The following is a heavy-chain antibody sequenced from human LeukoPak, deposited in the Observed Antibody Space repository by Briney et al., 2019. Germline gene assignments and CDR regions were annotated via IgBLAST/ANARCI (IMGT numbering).Heavy chain of an antibody. D-gene: IGHD6-13*01. Sequence: ASVKVSCKASGYTFTTYYVDWVRQAPGQGLEWMGWISAYNGNTNYAQKLQGRVTMTTDTSTSTAYMELRSLRSDDTAVYYCARGGGRGTLAAAPHDYWGQGTLVTVSS. CDR3: ARGGGRGTLAAAPHDY. J-gene: IGHJ4*02. V-gene: IGHV1-18*04. CDR1: GYTFTTYY. CDR2: ISAYNGNT.